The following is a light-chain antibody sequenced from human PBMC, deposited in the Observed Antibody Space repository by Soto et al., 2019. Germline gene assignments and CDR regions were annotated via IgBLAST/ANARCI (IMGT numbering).Light chain of an antibody. CDR1: QSISSR. J-gene: IGKJ1*01. V-gene: IGKV1-5*03. Sequence: DIQMTQSPATLSASVGDRVTLTCRASQSISSRLAWYQQKPGQAPKVLIYKASTLASGIPSRFSGSESGTEFTLTISSLQPDDFAVYYCQQYNSYSWTFGRGTKVEIK. CDR3: QQYNSYSWT. CDR2: KAS.